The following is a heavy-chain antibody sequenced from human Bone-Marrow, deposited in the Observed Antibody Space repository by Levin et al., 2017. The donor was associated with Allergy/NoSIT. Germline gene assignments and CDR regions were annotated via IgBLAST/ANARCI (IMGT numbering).Heavy chain of an antibody. CDR2: ISWNSGSI. CDR1: GFTFDDYA. CDR3: AKDMRDGYNSVDAFDI. Sequence: PGGSLRLSCAASGFTFDDYAMHWVRQAPGKGLEWVSGISWNSGSIGYADSVKGRFTISRDNAKNSLYLQMNSLRAEDTALYYCAKDMRDGYNSVDAFDIWGQGTMVTVSS. J-gene: IGHJ3*02. V-gene: IGHV3-9*01. D-gene: IGHD5-24*01.